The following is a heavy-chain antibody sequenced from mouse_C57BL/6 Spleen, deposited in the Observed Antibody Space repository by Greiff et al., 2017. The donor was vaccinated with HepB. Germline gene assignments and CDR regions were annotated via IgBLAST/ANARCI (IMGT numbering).Heavy chain of an antibody. CDR3: ARSHYYGSSYDYYAMDY. CDR2: INPSSGYT. V-gene: IGHV1-7*01. D-gene: IGHD1-1*01. CDR1: GYTFTSYW. J-gene: IGHJ4*01. Sequence: VQLQQSGAELAKPGASVKLSCKAPGYTFTSYWLHWVNQRPGQGLEWIGYINPSSGYTKYNQKFKDKATLTADTSSSTAYMQLSSLTYEDSAVYYCARSHYYGSSYDYYAMDYWGQGTSVTVSS.